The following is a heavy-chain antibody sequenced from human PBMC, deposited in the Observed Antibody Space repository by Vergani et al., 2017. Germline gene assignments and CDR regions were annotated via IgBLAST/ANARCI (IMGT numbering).Heavy chain of an antibody. V-gene: IGHV3-30*02. Sequence: QVQLVESGGGVVQPGGSLRLSCGASGFTFSNYGMHWVRQAPGKGLEWVTFIRYDGSNTYYADSVKGRFTISRDNSKNTLFLQMNSLRAEDTVVYYCARDGGTYYYYYYMDVWGKGTTVTVSS. CDR2: IRYDGSNT. CDR1: GFTFSNYG. J-gene: IGHJ6*03. CDR3: ARDGGTYYYYYYMDV.